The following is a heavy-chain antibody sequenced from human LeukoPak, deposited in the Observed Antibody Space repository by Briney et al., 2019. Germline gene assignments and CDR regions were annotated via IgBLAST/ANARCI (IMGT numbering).Heavy chain of an antibody. CDR1: EFIFSNYE. J-gene: IGHJ1*01. V-gene: IGHV3-48*03. Sequence: GGSLRLSCAVSEFIFSNYEMNWVRQAPGKGLEWISYINPSGSTMYYADSVRGRFTVSRDNSKNTLYLQMNSLRAEDTAVYYCAREGIAAAVTYGYFQHWGQGTLVTVSS. CDR2: INPSGSTM. CDR3: AREGIAAAVTYGYFQH. D-gene: IGHD6-13*01.